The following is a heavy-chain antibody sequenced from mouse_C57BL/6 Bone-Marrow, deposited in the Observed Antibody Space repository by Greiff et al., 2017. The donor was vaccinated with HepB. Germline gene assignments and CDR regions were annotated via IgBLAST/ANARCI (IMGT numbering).Heavy chain of an antibody. Sequence: EVKLMESGGGLVQPGGSLSLSCAASGFPFTDYYMSWVRQPPGKALEWLGFIRNKATGYTTEYSASVKGRFTISRDNSQSILYLQMNALRAEDSATYYCARGAKGYAMDYWGQGTSVTVSS. J-gene: IGHJ4*01. CDR2: IRNKATGYTT. CDR3: ARGAKGYAMDY. CDR1: GFPFTDYY. V-gene: IGHV7-3*01.